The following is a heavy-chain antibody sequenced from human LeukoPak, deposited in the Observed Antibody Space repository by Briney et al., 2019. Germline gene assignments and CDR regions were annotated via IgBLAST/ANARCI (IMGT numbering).Heavy chain of an antibody. V-gene: IGHV4-59*01. Sequence: SETLSLTCAVYGGSFSGYYWSWIRQPPGKGLEWIGYIYYSGSTNYNPSLKSRVTISVDTSKNQFSLKLSSVTAADTAVYYCARGGSSPRGAFDIWGQGTMVTVSS. J-gene: IGHJ3*02. CDR1: GGSFSGYY. CDR3: ARGGSSPRGAFDI. CDR2: IYYSGST. D-gene: IGHD6-13*01.